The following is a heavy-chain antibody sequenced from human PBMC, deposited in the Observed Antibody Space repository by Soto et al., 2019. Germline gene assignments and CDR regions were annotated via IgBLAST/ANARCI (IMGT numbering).Heavy chain of an antibody. CDR3: ARADYGDYYFDY. Sequence: ASVTVSCQASGYTFTGYYMHWVRQAPGQGLEWMGWINPNSGGTNYAQKFQGWVTMTRDTSISTAYMELSRLRSDDTAVYYCARADYGDYYFDYWGQGTLVTVSS. D-gene: IGHD4-17*01. CDR2: INPNSGGT. CDR1: GYTFTGYY. V-gene: IGHV1-2*04. J-gene: IGHJ4*02.